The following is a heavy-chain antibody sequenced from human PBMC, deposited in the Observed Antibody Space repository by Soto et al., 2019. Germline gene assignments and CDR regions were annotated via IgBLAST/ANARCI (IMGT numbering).Heavy chain of an antibody. CDR2: ISSSGHYT. CDR3: ARELDGIDV. D-gene: IGHD3-3*02. Sequence: QVQLVESGGGLVKPGGSLRLSCAASGLIFSDYYMSWIRQAPGKGLEWVSYISSSGHYTKNADSVQGRFTISRDNGKNSLYLQMNNLRAEDTAVYYCARELDGIDVWGQGTTVTVSS. V-gene: IGHV3-11*05. CDR1: GLIFSDYY. J-gene: IGHJ6*02.